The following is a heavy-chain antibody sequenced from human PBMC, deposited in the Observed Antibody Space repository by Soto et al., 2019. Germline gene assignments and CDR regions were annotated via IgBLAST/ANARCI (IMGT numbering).Heavy chain of an antibody. D-gene: IGHD6-19*01. J-gene: IGHJ4*01. V-gene: IGHV4-39*01. CDR1: GGSISSSSYY. CDR2: IYYSGST. CDR3: ARHIPGAVAGTSDY. Sequence: QLQLQESGPGLVKPSETLSLTCTVSGGSISSSSYYWGWISQPPGKGLEGIGSIYYSGSTYYNPSLKSRVTISVDTSKNQFSLKLSSVTAADTAVYYCARHIPGAVAGTSDYCGHGTLVTVAS.